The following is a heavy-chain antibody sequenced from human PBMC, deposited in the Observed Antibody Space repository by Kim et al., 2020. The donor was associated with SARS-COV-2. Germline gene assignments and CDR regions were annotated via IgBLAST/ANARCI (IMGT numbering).Heavy chain of an antibody. CDR3: ARGGTSIAADNETPGTEFDY. D-gene: IGHD6-13*01. CDR2: IIPIFGTA. V-gene: IGHV1-69*13. CDR1: GGTFSSYA. Sequence: SVKVSCKASGGTFSSYAISWVRQAPGQGLEWMGGIIPIFGTANYAQKFQGRVTITADESTSTAYMELSSLRSEDTAVYYCARGGTSIAADNETPGTEFDYWGQGTLVTVSS. J-gene: IGHJ4*02.